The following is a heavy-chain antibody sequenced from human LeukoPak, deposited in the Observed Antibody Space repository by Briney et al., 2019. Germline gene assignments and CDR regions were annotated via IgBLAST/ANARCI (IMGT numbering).Heavy chain of an antibody. CDR1: GFSFSSYR. CDR3: ARALYYDFWSGSPDDAFDI. V-gene: IGHV3-21*04. CDR2: VSSLSNYI. Sequence: GGSLRLSCGASGFSFSSYRMDWVRQAPGKGLEWVSSVSSLSNYIYYADSVKGRFTISRDNTKNSLYLQMNSLRAEDTALYHCARALYYDFWSGSPDDAFDIWGQGTMVTVSS. J-gene: IGHJ3*02. D-gene: IGHD3-3*01.